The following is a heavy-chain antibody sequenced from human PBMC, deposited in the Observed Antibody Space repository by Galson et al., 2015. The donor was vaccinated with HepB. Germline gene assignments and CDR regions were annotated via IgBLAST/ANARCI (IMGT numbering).Heavy chain of an antibody. Sequence: SVKVSCKASGGTFSSYAISWVRQAPGQGLEWMGGIIPIFGTANYAQKFQGRVTITADESTSTAYMELSSLRSEDTAVYYCLMGRTADPTHPIYYYYGMDVWGQGTTVTVSS. CDR1: GGTFSSYA. J-gene: IGHJ6*02. V-gene: IGHV1-69*13. D-gene: IGHD6-13*01. CDR3: LMGRTADPTHPIYYYYGMDV. CDR2: IIPIFGTA.